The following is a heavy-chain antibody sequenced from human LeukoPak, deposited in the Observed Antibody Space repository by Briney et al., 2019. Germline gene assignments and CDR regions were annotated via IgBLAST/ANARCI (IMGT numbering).Heavy chain of an antibody. V-gene: IGHV3-9*01. CDR1: GFTFDDYA. J-gene: IGHJ4*02. CDR2: ISFNSGTI. Sequence: PGGSLRLSCAASGFTFDDYAMHWVRQAPGKSLEWVSSISFNSGTIGYADSVKGRFTISRDNAKDSLYLQMNSLRAEDTALYYCAKGGGIAVTGYYFDYWGQGTLVTVSS. D-gene: IGHD6-19*01. CDR3: AKGGGIAVTGYYFDY.